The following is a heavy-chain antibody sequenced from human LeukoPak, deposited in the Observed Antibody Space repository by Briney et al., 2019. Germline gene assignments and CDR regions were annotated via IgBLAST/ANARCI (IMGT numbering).Heavy chain of an antibody. Sequence: PGGSLRLSCAASGFTFNSYWMSWVRQAPGKGLEWVANIKQDGSEKYYVDSVKGRFTISRDNAKNSLYLQMNSLRAEDTALYYCAKGTDVGGRLLLDAFDIWGQGTMVTVSS. CDR2: IKQDGSEK. CDR3: AKGTDVGGRLLLDAFDI. CDR1: GFTFNSYW. V-gene: IGHV3-7*03. J-gene: IGHJ3*02. D-gene: IGHD3-10*02.